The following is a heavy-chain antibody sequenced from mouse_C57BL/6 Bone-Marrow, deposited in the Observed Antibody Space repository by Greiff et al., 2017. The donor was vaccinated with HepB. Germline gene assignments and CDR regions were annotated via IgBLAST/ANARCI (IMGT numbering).Heavy chain of an antibody. CDR3: ARWITTVVATFDY. V-gene: IGHV1-76*01. Sequence: VHLVESGAELVRPGASVKLSCKASGYTFTDYYINWVKQRPGQGLEWIARIYPGSGNTYYNEKFKGKATLTAEKSSSTAYMQLSSLTSEDSAVYFCARWITTVVATFDYWGQGTTLTVSS. CDR1: GYTFTDYY. J-gene: IGHJ2*01. CDR2: IYPGSGNT. D-gene: IGHD1-1*01.